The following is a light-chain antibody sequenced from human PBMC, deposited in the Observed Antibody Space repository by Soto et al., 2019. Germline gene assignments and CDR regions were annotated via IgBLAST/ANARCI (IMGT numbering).Light chain of an antibody. CDR1: QSVDSY. V-gene: IGKV3-11*01. CDR2: DAS. Sequence: EIVLTQSPPTLSLSPGERATLSCRASQSVDSYLAWYQQKPGQAPRLLIYDASNRATGIPARFSGSGSGTDFTLTISSLEPEDFAVYYCQQRSNWPPEYTFGQGTKLEIK. J-gene: IGKJ2*01. CDR3: QQRSNWPPEYT.